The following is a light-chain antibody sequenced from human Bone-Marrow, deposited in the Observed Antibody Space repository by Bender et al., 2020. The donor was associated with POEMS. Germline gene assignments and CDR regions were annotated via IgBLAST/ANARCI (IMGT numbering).Light chain of an antibody. CDR3: FSYAGSGTWV. J-gene: IGLJ3*02. CDR2: DVS. CDR1: SSDVGSYNL. Sequence: QSALTQPASVSGSPGQSITISCTGTSSDVGSYNLVSWYQQHPGKAPKLMIYDVSNRPSGVSNRFSGSKSGNTASLTISGLQAEDEADYYCFSYAGSGTWVFGGGTKVSVL. V-gene: IGLV2-23*02.